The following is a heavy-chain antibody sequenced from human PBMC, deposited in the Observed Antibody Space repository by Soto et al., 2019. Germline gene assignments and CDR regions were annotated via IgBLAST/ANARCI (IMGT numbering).Heavy chain of an antibody. CDR3: ARPEGVRGVIYYYYGMDV. CDR2: IIPIFGTA. V-gene: IGHV1-69*06. CDR1: GGTFSSYA. Sequence: SVKVSCKASGGTFSSYAISWVLQAPGQGLEWMGGIIPIFGTANYAQKFQGRVTITADKSTSTAYMELSSLRSEDTAVYYCARPEGVRGVIYYYYGMDVWGQGTTVTVSS. J-gene: IGHJ6*02. D-gene: IGHD3-10*01.